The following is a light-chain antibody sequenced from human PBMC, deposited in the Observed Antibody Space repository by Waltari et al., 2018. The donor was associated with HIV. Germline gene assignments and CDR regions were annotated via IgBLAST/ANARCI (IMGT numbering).Light chain of an antibody. V-gene: IGKV1-39*01. CDR2: VAS. CDR3: QQSYTIPPIT. J-gene: IGKJ5*01. Sequence: DVQMTQSTTSLSASVGDSVTITCRASQSVSTYLNWYQQKPGQAPKLLIYVASTLHRGVPSRFSGSGSGTEFTLTISSLQPEDVATYYCQQSYTIPPITFGQGTRLEIK. CDR1: QSVSTY.